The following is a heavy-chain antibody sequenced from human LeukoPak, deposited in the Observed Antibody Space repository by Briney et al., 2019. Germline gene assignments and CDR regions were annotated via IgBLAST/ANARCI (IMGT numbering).Heavy chain of an antibody. Sequence: PETLSLTCTVSGGSVSSGSYYWSWIRQPPGKGLEWIGYIYYSGSTNYNPSLKSRVTISVDTSKNQFSLKLSSVTAADTAVYYCARDVAGDAVDYWGQGTLVTVSS. CDR3: ARDVAGDAVDY. D-gene: IGHD4-17*01. CDR2: IYYSGST. V-gene: IGHV4-61*01. J-gene: IGHJ4*02. CDR1: GGSVSSGSYY.